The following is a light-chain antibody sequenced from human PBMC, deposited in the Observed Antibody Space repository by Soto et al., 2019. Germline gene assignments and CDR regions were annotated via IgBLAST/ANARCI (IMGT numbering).Light chain of an antibody. CDR1: QSVSSNY. Sequence: EIVLTQSPGTLSLSPGERASLSCRASQSVSSNYLAWYQQKPGQAPRLLIYAASARAGGIPDRFRGSGSGTDFTLTISRLEPEDFAIYYCQQYHNSPRTFGQGTKVEIK. V-gene: IGKV3-20*01. CDR2: AAS. J-gene: IGKJ1*01. CDR3: QQYHNSPRT.